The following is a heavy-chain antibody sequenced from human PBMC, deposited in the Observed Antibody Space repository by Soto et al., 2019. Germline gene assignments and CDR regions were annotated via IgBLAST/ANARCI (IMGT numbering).Heavy chain of an antibody. Sequence: SETLSLTCTVSGGSISSGDYYWSWIRQPPGKGLEWIGYIYYSGSTYYNPSLKSRVTISVDTSKNQFSLKLSSVTAADMAVYYCARERRNVLTGYYNPPDYWGQGTLVTVSS. CDR3: ARERRNVLTGYYNPPDY. J-gene: IGHJ4*02. D-gene: IGHD3-9*01. V-gene: IGHV4-30-4*01. CDR1: GGSISSGDYY. CDR2: IYYSGST.